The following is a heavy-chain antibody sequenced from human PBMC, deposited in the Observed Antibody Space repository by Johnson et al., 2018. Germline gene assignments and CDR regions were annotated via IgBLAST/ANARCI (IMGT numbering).Heavy chain of an antibody. CDR2: ISYDGSNK. D-gene: IGHD3-3*01. CDR1: GFTFSSYG. J-gene: IGHJ6*02. Sequence: QVQLVQSGGGVVQPGRSLRLSCAASGFTFSSYGMHWVRQAPGKGLGWVAVISYDGSNKYYADSVKGRFTISRDNSKNTLYLQMNSLRAEDTAVYYCASEMGIIRANYYYYGMDVWGQGTTVTVSS. V-gene: IGHV3-30*03. CDR3: ASEMGIIRANYYYYGMDV.